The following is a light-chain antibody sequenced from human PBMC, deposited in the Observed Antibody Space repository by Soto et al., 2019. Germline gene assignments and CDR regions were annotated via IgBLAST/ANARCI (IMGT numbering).Light chain of an antibody. CDR1: SSDVGAYDY. CDR3: CSYAGSYASDYV. J-gene: IGLJ1*01. Sequence: QSVLTQPPSVSGSPGQSVTIACSGTSSDVGAYDYGSWYQQHPGKAPKLMIYDVTKRPSGVPDRFSGSKSGNTASLTISGLQAEDEADYYCCSYAGSYASDYVFGAGTKVTVL. CDR2: DVT. V-gene: IGLV2-11*01.